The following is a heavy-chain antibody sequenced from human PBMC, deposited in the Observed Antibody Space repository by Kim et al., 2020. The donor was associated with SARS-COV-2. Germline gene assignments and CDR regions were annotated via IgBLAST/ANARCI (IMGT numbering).Heavy chain of an antibody. CDR3: ARADSYDGSGYYDH. V-gene: IGHV1-18*01. CDR2: ISAYNGNT. J-gene: IGHJ5*02. Sequence: ASVKVSCKASGYSFTSYGISWVRQAPGQGLEWMGWISAYNGNTKYARELQGRVSMTTDTSTSTTYMDLRSLRSDDTAIYYCARADSYDGSGYYDHWGQGTLVTVSS. D-gene: IGHD3-22*01. CDR1: GYSFTSYG.